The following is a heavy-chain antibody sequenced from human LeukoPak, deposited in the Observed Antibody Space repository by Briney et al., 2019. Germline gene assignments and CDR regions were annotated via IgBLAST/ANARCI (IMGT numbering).Heavy chain of an antibody. Sequence: GRSLRLSCAASGFTFSSYGMHWVRQAPGKGLEWVAVIWYDGSNKYYADSVKGRFTISRDNSKNTLYLQMNSLRAEDTAVYYCARDPYYYDSSGYPSPDAFDIWGQGTMVTVSS. V-gene: IGHV3-33*01. J-gene: IGHJ3*02. D-gene: IGHD3-22*01. CDR2: IWYDGSNK. CDR1: GFTFSSYG. CDR3: ARDPYYYDSSGYPSPDAFDI.